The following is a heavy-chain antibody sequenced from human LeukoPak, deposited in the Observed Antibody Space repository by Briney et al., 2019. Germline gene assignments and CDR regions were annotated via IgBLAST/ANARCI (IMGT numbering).Heavy chain of an antibody. CDR1: GGSISSSSYY. D-gene: IGHD3-10*01. CDR3: ARLQAGHFDY. CDR2: IYYSGST. Sequence: SETLSLTCTVSGGSISSSSYYWGWIRQPPGKGLEWIGSIYYSGSTYYNPSLKSRVTISVDTSKNQFSLELSSVTAADTAVYYCARLQAGHFDYWGQGTLVTVSS. V-gene: IGHV4-39*01. J-gene: IGHJ4*02.